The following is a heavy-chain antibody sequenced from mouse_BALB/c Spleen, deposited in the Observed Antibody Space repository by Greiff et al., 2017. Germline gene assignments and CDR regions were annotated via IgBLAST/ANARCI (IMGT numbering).Heavy chain of an antibody. CDR3: ARDGTVVATGYLDY. Sequence: VQLQQSGAELVKPGASVKLSCTASGFNIKDTYMHWVKQRPEQGLVWIGRIDPANGNTKYDPKFQGKATITADTSSNTAYLQLSSLTSEDTAVYYCARDGTVVATGYLDYWGQGTTLTVSS. CDR1: GFNIKDTY. J-gene: IGHJ2*01. D-gene: IGHD1-1*01. CDR2: IDPANGNT. V-gene: IGHV14-3*02.